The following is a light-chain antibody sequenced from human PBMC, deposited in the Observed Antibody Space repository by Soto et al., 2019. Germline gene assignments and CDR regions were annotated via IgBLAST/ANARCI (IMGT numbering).Light chain of an antibody. CDR2: SAS. CDR1: QGIRNY. V-gene: IGKV1-16*02. CDR3: QQYLFYPLT. J-gene: IGKJ4*01. Sequence: DLHLTQSPSSLSASVGDRVTITCRASQGIRNYLGWFQQKPGKAPKSLIHSASSLQSGVPSKFSGSGSGTDFTLTISSLEPEDFATYYCQQYLFYPLTFGGGTKVEI.